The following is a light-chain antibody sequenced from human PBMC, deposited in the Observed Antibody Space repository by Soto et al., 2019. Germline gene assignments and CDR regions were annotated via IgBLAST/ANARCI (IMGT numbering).Light chain of an antibody. CDR1: SSDVGTYNY. CDR3: TSYTSMSTVM. Sequence: QSALTQPASVSGSPGQSITISCTGTSSDVGTYNYVTWYQRHPGKGPKLLIYEVNKRPSEVSYRFSGSKSGNTASLTISGLQAEDEADYYCTSYTSMSTVMFGGGTKVTVL. V-gene: IGLV2-14*01. J-gene: IGLJ3*02. CDR2: EVN.